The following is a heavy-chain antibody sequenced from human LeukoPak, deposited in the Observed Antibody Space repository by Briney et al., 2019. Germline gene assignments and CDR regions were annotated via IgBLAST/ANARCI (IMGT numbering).Heavy chain of an antibody. D-gene: IGHD1-26*01. Sequence: GGSQRLSCAASGFTFSSYAMSWVRQAPGKGLEWVSAISGSGGSTYYEDSVKGRFTISRDNSKNTLYLQMNSLRAEDTAVYYCAKGAGSYWDYFDYWGQGTQVTVSS. V-gene: IGHV3-23*01. CDR3: AKGAGSYWDYFDY. CDR2: ISGSGGST. CDR1: GFTFSSYA. J-gene: IGHJ4*02.